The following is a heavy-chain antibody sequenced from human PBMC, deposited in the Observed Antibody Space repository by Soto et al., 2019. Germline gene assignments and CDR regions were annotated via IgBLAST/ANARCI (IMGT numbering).Heavy chain of an antibody. V-gene: IGHV3-48*02. CDR1: GFTFSSYN. CDR3: ARLYGAVAGLYRYFDL. J-gene: IGHJ2*01. D-gene: IGHD6-19*01. CDR2: ISSGRGTV. Sequence: GGSLRLSCAASGFTFSSYNMSRVRQAPGKGLEWVSYISSGRGTVYYADSVKGRFTISRDNAKTSLYLQMNSLRDEDTAVYYCARLYGAVAGLYRYFDLWGRGTLVTVSS.